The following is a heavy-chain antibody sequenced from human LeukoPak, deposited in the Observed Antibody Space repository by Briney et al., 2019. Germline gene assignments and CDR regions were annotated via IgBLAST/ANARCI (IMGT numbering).Heavy chain of an antibody. CDR1: AFSDKSNY. V-gene: IGHV3-53*01. D-gene: IGHD3-22*01. CDR2: SYSGGST. CDR3: AKFMISVVISPDVFDM. J-gene: IGHJ3*02. Sequence: SGGSLRLSCVVSAFSDKSNYMSWVRQAPGKGLEWVSVSYSGGSTYYEDSVKGRFTVSRDNSKDTLYLQMNSLRAEDTAVYFCAKFMISVVISPDVFDMWGQGTMVTVSS.